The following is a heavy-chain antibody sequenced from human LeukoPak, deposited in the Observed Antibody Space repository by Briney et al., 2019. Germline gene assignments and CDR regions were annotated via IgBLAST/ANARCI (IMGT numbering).Heavy chain of an antibody. Sequence: PGGSLRLSCAASGFTFSSYAMSWVRQAPGKGLEWVYAISGSGGSTYYADSVKGRFTISRDNSKNTLYLQMNSLRAEDTAVYYCAKSYSSGWYFDYWGQGTLVTVSS. CDR1: GFTFSSYA. D-gene: IGHD6-19*01. J-gene: IGHJ4*02. CDR3: AKSYSSGWYFDY. CDR2: ISGSGGST. V-gene: IGHV3-23*01.